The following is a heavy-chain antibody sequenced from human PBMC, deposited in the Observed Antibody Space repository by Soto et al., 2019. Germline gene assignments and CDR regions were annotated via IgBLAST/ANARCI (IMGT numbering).Heavy chain of an antibody. Sequence: GGSLRLSCAASGFTFSSYSMNWVRQAPGKGLEWVSSISSSSSYIYYADSVKGRFTISRDNAKNSLYLQMNSLRAEDTAVYYCAREPIVVVPAATPLYYYYGMDVWGQGTTVTVS. CDR3: AREPIVVVPAATPLYYYYGMDV. CDR2: ISSSSSYI. V-gene: IGHV3-21*01. D-gene: IGHD2-2*01. J-gene: IGHJ6*02. CDR1: GFTFSSYS.